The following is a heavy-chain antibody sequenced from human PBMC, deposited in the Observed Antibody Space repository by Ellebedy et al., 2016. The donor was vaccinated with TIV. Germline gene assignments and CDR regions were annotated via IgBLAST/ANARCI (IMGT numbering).Heavy chain of an antibody. Sequence: SETLSLTXSASADSSSSSSHFWGWIRQPPAKGPEWIGSISYSGSTYYNPSLKSRVSLFADTSKNQVSLNLSSVTAADTAVYYCARHLGPIQCGGTPCYPNYYMDVWGKGTTVTVSS. J-gene: IGHJ6*03. CDR1: ADSSSSSSHF. CDR3: ARHLGPIQCGGTPCYPNYYMDV. D-gene: IGHD2-2*01. CDR2: ISYSGST. V-gene: IGHV4-39*01.